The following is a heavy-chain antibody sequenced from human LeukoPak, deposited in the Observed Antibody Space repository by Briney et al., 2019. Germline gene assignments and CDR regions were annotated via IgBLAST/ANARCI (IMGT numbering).Heavy chain of an antibody. CDR3: ARAPQLSSSWYGEFDY. J-gene: IGHJ4*02. V-gene: IGHV1-2*02. D-gene: IGHD6-13*01. Sequence: ASVKVSCKASGYTFTGYYMHWVRQAPGQGLEWMGWINPNSGGTNYAQKFQGRVTMTRDTSISTAYMELSRLRSDDTAVYYCARAPQLSSSWYGEFDYWGQGTLVTVSS. CDR1: GYTFTGYY. CDR2: INPNSGGT.